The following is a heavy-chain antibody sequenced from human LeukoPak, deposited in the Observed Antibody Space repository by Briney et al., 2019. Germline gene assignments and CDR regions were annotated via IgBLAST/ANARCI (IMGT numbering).Heavy chain of an antibody. J-gene: IGHJ4*02. CDR1: GFTFSNYA. CDR2: ITSDGNNK. V-gene: IGHV3-30*04. Sequence: PGRSLRLSCAASGFTFSNYAMDWVRQAPGKGLEWVAIITSDGNNKHYGDSVKGRFTISRDNSKNTLYLQMSSLRAEDTALYYCAGESGALRGYSYGHWGQGTLVTVSS. D-gene: IGHD5-18*01. CDR3: AGESGALRGYSYGH.